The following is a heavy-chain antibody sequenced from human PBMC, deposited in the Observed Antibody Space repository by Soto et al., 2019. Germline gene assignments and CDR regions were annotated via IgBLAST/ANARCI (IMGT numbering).Heavy chain of an antibody. J-gene: IGHJ5*02. D-gene: IGHD6-25*01. CDR2: ISPYNGNT. CDR1: GYTFTNYG. V-gene: IGHV1-18*04. CDR3: ARSQGSDPFDP. Sequence: QVQLVQSGAEVKKPGASVKVSCKASGYTFTNYGINWVRQAPGQGLEWMGWISPYNGNTKYAQNLQGRVTMTTDTSTTTAYIGLRSLRSDDTAVYYCARSQGSDPFDPWGQGTLVTVPS.